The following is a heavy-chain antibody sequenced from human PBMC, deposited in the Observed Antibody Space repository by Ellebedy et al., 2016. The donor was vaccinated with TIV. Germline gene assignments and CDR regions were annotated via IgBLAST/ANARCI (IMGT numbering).Heavy chain of an antibody. CDR2: ISYDGRNK. V-gene: IGHV3-30*04. CDR1: GFTFSTYA. J-gene: IGHJ6*02. D-gene: IGHD3-22*01. CDR3: AKEMGFGYDSSGYYSDYYYYGMDV. Sequence: GGSLRLSCAASGFTFSTYAMHWVRQAPGKGPEWVAVISYDGRNKYYADSVKGRFTISRDNAKNSLYLQMNSLRAEDTALYYCAKEMGFGYDSSGYYSDYYYYGMDVWGQGTTVTVSS.